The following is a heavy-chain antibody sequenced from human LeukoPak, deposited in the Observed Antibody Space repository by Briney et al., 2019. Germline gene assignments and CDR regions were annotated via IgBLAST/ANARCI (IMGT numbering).Heavy chain of an antibody. CDR3: ASSLGWYDSSGYWSY. CDR1: GGSISSYY. D-gene: IGHD3-22*01. J-gene: IGHJ4*02. V-gene: IGHV4-59*01. Sequence: SETLSLTCTVSGGSISSYYWNWIRQPPGKGLEWIGYIYYSGTTNYNPSLKSRVSMSVDTSKNQFSLKLSSVTAADTAVYYCASSLGWYDSSGYWSYWGQGTLVTVSS. CDR2: IYYSGTT.